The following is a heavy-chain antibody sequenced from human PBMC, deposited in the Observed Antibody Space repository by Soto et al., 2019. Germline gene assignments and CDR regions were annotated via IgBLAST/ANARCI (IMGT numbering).Heavy chain of an antibody. CDR2: IIPIFGTA. Sequence: ASVKVSCKASGGTFSSYAISWVRQAPGQGLEWMGGIIPIFGTANYAQKFQGRVTITADESTSTAYMELSSLSSEDTAVYYCARSLGEPYFDYWGQGTLVTVSS. CDR3: ARSLGEPYFDY. J-gene: IGHJ4*02. V-gene: IGHV1-69*13. CDR1: GGTFSSYA. D-gene: IGHD3-16*01.